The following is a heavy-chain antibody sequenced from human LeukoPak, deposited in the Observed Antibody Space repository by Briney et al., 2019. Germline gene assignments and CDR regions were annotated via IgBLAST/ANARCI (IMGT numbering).Heavy chain of an antibody. Sequence: PSETLSLTCTVSGVSMSSYYWSWIRQPAGKGLEWIGRIYASGSTYYNPSRKSRVTMSVDTSKNQFSLKLTSVTAADTAVYYCTGDVDTFFDYWGQGTLVTVSS. D-gene: IGHD5-18*01. J-gene: IGHJ4*02. V-gene: IGHV4-4*07. CDR1: GVSMSSYY. CDR2: IYASGST. CDR3: TGDVDTFFDY.